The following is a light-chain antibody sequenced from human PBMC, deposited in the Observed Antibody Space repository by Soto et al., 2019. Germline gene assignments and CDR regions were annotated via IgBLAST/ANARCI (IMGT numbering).Light chain of an antibody. CDR3: SSYTSSSTRV. V-gene: IGLV2-14*01. CDR2: DVS. Sequence: QSALTQPASLSGSPGQSITISCPGTRSDVGGYNYVSWYQQHPGKAPKLMIYDVSNRPSGVSNRFSGSKSGNTASLTISGLQAEDEADYYCSSYTSSSTRVFGTGTKVTVL. J-gene: IGLJ1*01. CDR1: RSDVGGYNY.